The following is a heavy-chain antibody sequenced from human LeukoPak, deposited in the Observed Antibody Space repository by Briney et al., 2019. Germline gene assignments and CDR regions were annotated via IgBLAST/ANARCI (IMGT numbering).Heavy chain of an antibody. V-gene: IGHV3-64*01. CDR3: ARLNSGNYNRGYLDS. CDR1: GFSFNTYA. J-gene: IGHJ4*02. CDR2: ISTNGGST. Sequence: QPGGSLRLSCAASGFSFNTYAMHWVRQAPGKGLEYVSAISTNGGSTNYANSVKGRFTISRDNSKNTLYLQMGSLKTEDMAVYYCARLNSGNYNRGYLDSWGQETLVTVSS. D-gene: IGHD1-26*01.